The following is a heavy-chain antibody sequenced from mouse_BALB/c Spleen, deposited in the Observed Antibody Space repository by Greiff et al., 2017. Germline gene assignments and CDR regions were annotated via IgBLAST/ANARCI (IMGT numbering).Heavy chain of an antibody. CDR2: INPSTGYT. V-gene: IGHV1-7*01. J-gene: IGHJ1*01. CDR1: GYTFTSYW. Sequence: VKVVESGAELAKPGASVKMSCKASGYTFTSYWMHWVKQRPGQGLEWIGYINPSTGYTEYNQKFKDKATLTADKSSSTAYMQLSSLTSEDSAVYYCARSEGWLLRGYFDVWGAGTTVTVSS. CDR3: ARSEGWLLRGYFDV. D-gene: IGHD2-3*01.